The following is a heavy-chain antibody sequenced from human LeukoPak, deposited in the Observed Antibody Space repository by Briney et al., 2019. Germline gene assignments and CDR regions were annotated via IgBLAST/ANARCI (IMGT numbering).Heavy chain of an antibody. V-gene: IGHV3-11*01. CDR2: ISSSGGTI. D-gene: IGHD6-13*01. Sequence: GGSLRLSCAASGFTFSDYYMSWIRQAPGKGLEWVSYISSSGGTIYYADSVKGRFTISRDNAKNSLYLQMNSLRAEDTAVYYCARMSPYSTLTSWGQGTLVTVSS. CDR1: GFTFSDYY. CDR3: ARMSPYSTLTS. J-gene: IGHJ4*02.